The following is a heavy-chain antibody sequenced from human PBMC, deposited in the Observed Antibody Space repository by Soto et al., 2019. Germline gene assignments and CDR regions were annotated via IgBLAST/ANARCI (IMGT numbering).Heavy chain of an antibody. CDR3: ARHARYCSSTSCYGVYYYGMDV. D-gene: IGHD2-2*01. V-gene: IGHV4-39*01. CDR2: IYYSGST. CDR1: GGSISSSSYY. Sequence: QLQLQESGPGLVKPSETLSLTCTVSGGSISSSSYYWGWIRQPPGKGLEWIGSIYYSGSTYYNPSLKSRVTISVDTSKIQFSLKLSSVTAADTAVYYCARHARYCSSTSCYGVYYYGMDVWGQGTTVTVSS. J-gene: IGHJ6*02.